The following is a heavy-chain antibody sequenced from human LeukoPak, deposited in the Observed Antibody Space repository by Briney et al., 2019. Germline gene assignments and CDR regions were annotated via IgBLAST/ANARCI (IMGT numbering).Heavy chain of an antibody. CDR1: GFTFSSYA. CDR2: IRYDGSNK. D-gene: IGHD3-10*01. CDR3: AKDEAFYGSGSYYDY. V-gene: IGHV3-30*02. Sequence: GGSLRLSCAASGFTFSSYAMSWVRQAPGKGLEWVAFIRYDGSNKYYADSVKGRFTISRDNSKNTLYLQMNSLRAGDTAVYYCAKDEAFYGSGSYYDYWGQGTLVTVSP. J-gene: IGHJ4*02.